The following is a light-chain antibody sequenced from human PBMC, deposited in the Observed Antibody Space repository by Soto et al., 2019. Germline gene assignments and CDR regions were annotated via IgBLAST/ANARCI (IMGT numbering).Light chain of an antibody. CDR1: SSDVGGYNY. V-gene: IGLV2-14*01. CDR2: EVS. Sequence: QSALTQPASVSGSPGQSITISCTGTSSDVGGYNYVSWYQQHPGKAPKLLIYEVSNRPSGVSNRFSGSKSGYTASLTISGLHAEDDADYYCSSHTASTLGLVFGGGTNLTVL. CDR3: SSHTASTLGLV. J-gene: IGLJ2*01.